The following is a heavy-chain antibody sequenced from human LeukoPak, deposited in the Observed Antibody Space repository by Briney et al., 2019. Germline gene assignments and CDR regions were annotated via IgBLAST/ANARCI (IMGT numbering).Heavy chain of an antibody. CDR1: GGSISSGDYY. J-gene: IGHJ4*02. CDR3: ARDRSGSYLDY. CDR2: IYYSGST. V-gene: IGHV4-30-4*08. Sequence: SETLSLTCTVSGGSISSGDYYWSWIRQPPGKGLEWIGYIYYSGSTYYNPSLKSRVTISVDTSKNQFSLKLSSVTAADTAVYYCARDRSGSYLDYWGQGTLVTVS. D-gene: IGHD1-26*01.